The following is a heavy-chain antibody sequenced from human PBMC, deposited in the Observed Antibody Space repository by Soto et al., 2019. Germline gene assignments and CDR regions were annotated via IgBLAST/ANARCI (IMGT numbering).Heavy chain of an antibody. CDR3: AKDRRKWGDAPGEK. D-gene: IGHD6-13*01. CDR2: ISNDGSDE. V-gene: IGHV3-30*18. J-gene: IGHJ4*02. CDR1: GFTFSKFG. Sequence: QVQLVESGGGVVQPGRSLRLSCAASGFTFSKFGMHWLRQAPGRGLEWVAGISNDGSDEYYVDSVKGRFNISRDNSKITLSLQMNSLRFEDTAVYFCAKDRRKWGDAPGEKWGQGTLVTVSS.